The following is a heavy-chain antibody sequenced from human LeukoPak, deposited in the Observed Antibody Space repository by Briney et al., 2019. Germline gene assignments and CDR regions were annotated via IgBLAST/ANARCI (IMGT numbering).Heavy chain of an antibody. CDR3: ARGSSGYYYG. CDR2: IYSSGST. V-gene: IGHV4-4*07. D-gene: IGHD3-22*01. Sequence: SGTLSLTCNVSSGSISSYYWSWIRQPAGKRLEWIGRIYSSGSTTYNPSLKNRVTMSLDTSKNQFSLKLTSVTAADTAVYYCARGSSGYYYGWGQGTLVTVSS. CDR1: SGSISSYY. J-gene: IGHJ4*02.